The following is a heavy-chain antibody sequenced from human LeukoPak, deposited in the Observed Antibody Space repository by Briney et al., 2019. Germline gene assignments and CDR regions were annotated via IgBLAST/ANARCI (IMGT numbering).Heavy chain of an antibody. CDR1: GYSISSGYY. V-gene: IGHV4-38-2*02. CDR3: AGQPSIAAAGTGN. CDR2: IYHSGST. D-gene: IGHD6-13*01. J-gene: IGHJ4*02. Sequence: SETLSLTCTVSGYSISSGYYWGWIRQPPGKGLEWIGSIYHSGSTYYNPSLKSRVTISVDTSKNQFSLKLSSVTAADTAVYYCAGQPSIAAAGTGNWGQGTLVTVSS.